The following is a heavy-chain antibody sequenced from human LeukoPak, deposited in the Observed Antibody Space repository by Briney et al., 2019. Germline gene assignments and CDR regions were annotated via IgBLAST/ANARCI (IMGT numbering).Heavy chain of an antibody. CDR1: GYTFTSYG. CDR3: ARNSRMAVAGHESYFDY. J-gene: IGHJ4*02. CDR2: ISAYNGNT. D-gene: IGHD6-19*01. Sequence: GASVKVSCKASGYTFTSYGISRVRQAPGQGPEWMGWISAYNGNTNYAQKPQGRVTMTPDTSTSTAYMELRSLRSDDPAVYYCARNSRMAVAGHESYFDYWGQGTLVTVSS. V-gene: IGHV1-18*04.